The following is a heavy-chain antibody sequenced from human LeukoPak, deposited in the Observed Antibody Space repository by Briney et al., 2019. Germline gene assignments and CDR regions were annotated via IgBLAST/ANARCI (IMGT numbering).Heavy chain of an antibody. CDR1: GFSFSAYW. J-gene: IGHJ4*02. Sequence: GGSLRLSCAASGFSFSAYWMHWVRQAPGKGLVWVSHINSDGSSTRYADSVKGRVTISRDNAKNTLYLQVNSLRAEDTAVYYCARALGYCSGGSCSWGQGTLVTVSS. V-gene: IGHV3-74*01. CDR3: ARALGYCSGGSCS. D-gene: IGHD2-15*01. CDR2: INSDGSST.